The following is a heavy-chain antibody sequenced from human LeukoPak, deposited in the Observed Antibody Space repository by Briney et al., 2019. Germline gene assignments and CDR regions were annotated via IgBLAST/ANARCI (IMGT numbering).Heavy chain of an antibody. Sequence: GGSLRLPCAASRFTFSSYAMSWVRQAPGKGLEWVSAISGSGGSTYYADSVKGRFTISRDNSKNTLYLQMNSLRAEDTAVYYCAKDASSGWFNDAFDIWGQGTMVTVSS. V-gene: IGHV3-23*01. CDR2: ISGSGGST. J-gene: IGHJ3*02. CDR1: RFTFSSYA. D-gene: IGHD6-19*01. CDR3: AKDASSGWFNDAFDI.